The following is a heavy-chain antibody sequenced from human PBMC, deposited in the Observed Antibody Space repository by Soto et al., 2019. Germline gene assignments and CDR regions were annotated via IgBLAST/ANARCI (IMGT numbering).Heavy chain of an antibody. CDR1: GFTFDDYA. D-gene: IGHD4-17*01. J-gene: IGHJ5*02. V-gene: IGHV3-9*01. Sequence: EVQLVESVGGLVQPGRSLRLACAASGFTFDDYAMHWFRQAPGKGLEWVSGISWNSGSIGYADSVKGRFTISRDNAKNSLYLQMNSLRAEDTALYYCAKSWGVTTNNWFDPWGQGTLDTVSS. CDR3: AKSWGVTTNNWFDP. CDR2: ISWNSGSI.